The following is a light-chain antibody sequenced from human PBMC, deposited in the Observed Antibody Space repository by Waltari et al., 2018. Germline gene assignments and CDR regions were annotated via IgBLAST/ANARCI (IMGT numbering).Light chain of an antibody. J-gene: IGKJ1*01. CDR1: QSVSRA. V-gene: IGKV3-20*01. CDR3: QHYVSLPVT. Sequence: EIVLTQSPGTLSLSPGERATLSCRASQSVSRALAWYQQNPGQAPRLLIYGASNRATGIPDRFSGNGSGTDFSLIISRLEPEDFAVYYCQHYVSLPVTFGQGTKVEIK. CDR2: GAS.